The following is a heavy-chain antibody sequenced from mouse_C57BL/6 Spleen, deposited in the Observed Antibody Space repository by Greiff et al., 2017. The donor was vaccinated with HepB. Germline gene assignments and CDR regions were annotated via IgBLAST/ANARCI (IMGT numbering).Heavy chain of an antibody. Sequence: EVQRVESGTVLARPGASVKMSCKTSGYTFTSYWMHWVKQRPGQGLEWIGAIYPGNSDTSYNQKFKGKAKLTAVTSASTAYMELSSLTNEDSAVYYCTRREGYDGYSQFDYWGQGTTLTVSS. CDR2: IYPGNSDT. V-gene: IGHV1-5*01. J-gene: IGHJ2*01. CDR3: TRREGYDGYSQFDY. D-gene: IGHD2-3*01. CDR1: GYTFTSYW.